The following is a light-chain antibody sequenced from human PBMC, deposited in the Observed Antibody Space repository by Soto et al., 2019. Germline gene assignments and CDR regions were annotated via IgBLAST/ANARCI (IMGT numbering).Light chain of an antibody. CDR1: QSISGW. CDR3: QQYDTYPWT. Sequence: DIQMTQSPSTLSASVGDRVTITCRASQSISGWLAWYQQKPGKAPKLLIYKASSVDSGVPSRFSGSGSRTEFTLTISSLQPDDFAIYYCQQYDTYPWTFGQGTKVEIK. CDR2: KAS. V-gene: IGKV1-5*03. J-gene: IGKJ1*01.